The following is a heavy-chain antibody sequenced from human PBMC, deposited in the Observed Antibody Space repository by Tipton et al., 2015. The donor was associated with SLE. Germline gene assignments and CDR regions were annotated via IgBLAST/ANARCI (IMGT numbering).Heavy chain of an antibody. J-gene: IGHJ5*02. D-gene: IGHD4-23*01. CDR2: IYHSGST. CDR3: ARDGHGGNSA. V-gene: IGHV4-38-2*02. Sequence: TLSLTCTVSGYSISSGYYWGWIRQPPGKGLEWIGSIYHSGSTYYNPSLKSRVTISVDTSKNQFSLKLSSVTAADTAVYYCARDGHGGNSAWGQGTLVTVSS. CDR1: GYSISSGYY.